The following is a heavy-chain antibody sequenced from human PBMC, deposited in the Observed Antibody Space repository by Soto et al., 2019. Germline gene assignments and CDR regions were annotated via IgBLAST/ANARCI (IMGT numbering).Heavy chain of an antibody. D-gene: IGHD2-2*01. CDR3: GRDLTSNANCIDP. CDR1: GDYIHVGGYY. J-gene: IGHJ5*02. CDR2: IYYAGKT. V-gene: IGHV4-31*02. Sequence: SETLSLTCSVSGDYIHVGGYYWTWIRQRPGKGLEWMGYIYYAGKTYYNPSLESRLTMSVDRSKNQFSLRLTSVTAADTAVYFCGRDLTSNANCIDPWGQGTLVTVSS.